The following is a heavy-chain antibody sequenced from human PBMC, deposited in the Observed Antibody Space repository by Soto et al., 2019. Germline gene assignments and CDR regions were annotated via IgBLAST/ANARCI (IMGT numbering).Heavy chain of an antibody. CDR2: MSYEGSEK. CDR1: GFTFSPYG. J-gene: IGHJ6*02. V-gene: IGHV3-30*18. Sequence: QVQLVESGGGVVQPGRSMSLSCAASGFTFSPYGMHWVRQAPGKGLARVAVMSYEGSEKYYADSMKGRFTISRDNTKNTLYLQMNSLRADDTAVYYCAKDGPSCSTKSCLSIDVWGQGTTVTVSS. CDR3: AKDGPSCSTKSCLSIDV. D-gene: IGHD2-2*01.